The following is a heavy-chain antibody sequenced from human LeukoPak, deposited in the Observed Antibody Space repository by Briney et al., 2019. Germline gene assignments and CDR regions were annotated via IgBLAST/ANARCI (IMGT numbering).Heavy chain of an antibody. CDR2: ISGSGGST. CDR3: AKDLENSNYGYYYYGMDV. D-gene: IGHD4-11*01. V-gene: IGHV3-23*01. Sequence: GGSLGLSCAASGFTFSSYAMSWVRQAPGKGLEWVSAISGSGGSTYYADSVKGRFTISRDNSKNTLYLQMNSLRAEDTAVYYCAKDLENSNYGYYYYGMDVWGQGTTVTVSS. J-gene: IGHJ6*02. CDR1: GFTFSSYA.